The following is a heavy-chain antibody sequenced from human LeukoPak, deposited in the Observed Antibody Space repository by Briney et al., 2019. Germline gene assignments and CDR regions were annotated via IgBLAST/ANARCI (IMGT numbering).Heavy chain of an antibody. D-gene: IGHD3-10*01. CDR3: GRHRSGSGTYFIDY. CDR2: PNKDGSET. J-gene: IGHJ4*02. CDR1: GFSFSSYS. V-gene: IGHV3-7*01. Sequence: GGSLRLSCVVSGFSFSSYSMIWVRQAPGKGLQWVANPNKDGSETKSVDSVKGRFTISRDNAKNSLYLQMNSLRAEDTAVYYCGRHRSGSGTYFIDYWGQGTLVSVSS.